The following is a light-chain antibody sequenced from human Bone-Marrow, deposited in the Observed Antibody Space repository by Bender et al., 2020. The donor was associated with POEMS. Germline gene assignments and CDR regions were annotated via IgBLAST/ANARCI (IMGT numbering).Light chain of an antibody. CDR2: DVI. CDR1: SSDVGGFNH. J-gene: IGLJ3*02. Sequence: QSALTQPASVSGSPGQSITLSCTGTSSDVGGFNHVSWYQKHPDKAPQLIIYDVIYRPSGVSHRFSGSKSGNTASLTISGLQTEDEAHYYCCSYAENNFFVFGGGTRLNVL. CDR3: CSYAENNFFV. V-gene: IGLV2-14*03.